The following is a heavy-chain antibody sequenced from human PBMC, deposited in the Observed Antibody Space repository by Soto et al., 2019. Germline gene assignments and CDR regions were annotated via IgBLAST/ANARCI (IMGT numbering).Heavy chain of an antibody. CDR1: GYNFAVYC. CDR2: IYPSDSDT. CDR3: ARGGVSTRTFDY. J-gene: IGHJ4*02. D-gene: IGHD3-3*01. Sequence: PGESLKMSCNGSGYNFAVYCIALVLQMPGKGLELMGIIYPSDSDTRYRPSFQGQVTISADKSISSAYLQWSSLRASDTAMYYCARGGVSTRTFDYWGQGTPVTVSS. V-gene: IGHV5-51*01.